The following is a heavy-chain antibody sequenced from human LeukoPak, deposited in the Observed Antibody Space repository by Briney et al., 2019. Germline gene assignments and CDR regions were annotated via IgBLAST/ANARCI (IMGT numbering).Heavy chain of an antibody. J-gene: IGHJ4*02. D-gene: IGHD2-8*01. CDR1: GFTFSSYD. V-gene: IGHV3-30-3*01. CDR3: AKDRGHCTNGVSSYFDY. CDR2: ISYDGSNK. Sequence: GRSLRLSCGASGFTFSSYDMHWVRQAPGKGLEWVAVISYDGSNKYYADSVKGRFTISRDNSKNTLYLQMNSLRAEDTAVYYCAKDRGHCTNGVSSYFDYWGQGTLVTVSS.